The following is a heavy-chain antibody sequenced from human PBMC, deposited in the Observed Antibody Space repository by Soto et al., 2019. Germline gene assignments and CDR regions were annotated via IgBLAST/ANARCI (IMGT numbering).Heavy chain of an antibody. V-gene: IGHV3-23*01. CDR1: GFTFSSYA. J-gene: IGHJ3*02. Sequence: EVQLLESGGGLVQPGGSLRLSCAASGFTFSSYAMSWVRQAPGKGLEWVSAISGSGGSPYYADSVKGRFTISRDNAKNTLYLQMNSLRAEDTAVYYCAKIGDDLAAAGDDAFDIWGQGTMVTVSS. CDR2: ISGSGGSP. D-gene: IGHD6-13*01. CDR3: AKIGDDLAAAGDDAFDI.